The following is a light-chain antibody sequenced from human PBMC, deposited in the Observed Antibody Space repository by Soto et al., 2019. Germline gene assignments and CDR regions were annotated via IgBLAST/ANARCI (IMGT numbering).Light chain of an antibody. CDR3: AAWDDRLNGPV. CDR1: SSNIGSHT. Sequence: QSVLTQPPSASGTPGQRVAISCSGSSSNIGSHTVNWYQQLPGTSPKLLIYGNDQRPSGVPDRFSGSKSGTSASLAIRGLQSEDEVDYYCAAWDDRLNGPVFGGGTKLTVL. CDR2: GND. V-gene: IGLV1-44*01. J-gene: IGLJ3*02.